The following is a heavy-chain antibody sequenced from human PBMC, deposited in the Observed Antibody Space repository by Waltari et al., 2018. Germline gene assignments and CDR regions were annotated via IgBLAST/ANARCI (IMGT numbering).Heavy chain of an antibody. Sequence: QLQLVESGGGVVQPGGSLRLSCSASGFTFSEPPMHWVRQTPGKGLEWVAIISYHGSNEYYADSVKGRFTISRDNSKNTLYLQMNSLRLEDTAVYFCARDQKLGGVYYMDVWGEGTTVTVSS. CDR1: GFTFSEPP. D-gene: IGHD3-16*01. CDR3: ARDQKLGGVYYMDV. CDR2: ISYHGSNE. V-gene: IGHV3-30-3*01. J-gene: IGHJ6*03.